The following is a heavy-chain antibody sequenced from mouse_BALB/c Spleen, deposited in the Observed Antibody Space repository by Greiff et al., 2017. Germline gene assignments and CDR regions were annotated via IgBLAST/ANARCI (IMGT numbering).Heavy chain of an antibody. J-gene: IGHJ4*01. CDR2: IYPGSGST. CDR1: GYTFTSYW. CDR3: TRSCTKHYYSMDY. Sequence: LQQPGSELVRPGASVKLSCKASGYTFTSYWMHWVKQRHGEGLEWIGNIYPGSGSTNYDEKFKSKGTLTVDTSSSTAYMHLSSLTSEDSAVYYCTRSCTKHYYSMDYWGQGTSVTVSS. V-gene: IGHV1S22*01.